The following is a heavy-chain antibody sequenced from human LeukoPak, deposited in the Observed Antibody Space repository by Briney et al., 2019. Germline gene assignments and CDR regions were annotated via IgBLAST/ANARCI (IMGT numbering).Heavy chain of an antibody. D-gene: IGHD3-10*01. J-gene: IGHJ4*02. CDR3: ARDLRSNYYGSGPLDY. CDR1: GFTVSNYA. Sequence: PGASLRLSCAASGFTVSNYAMYWVRQAPGKGLEWVSYISSSSSYTNYADSVKGRFTISRDNAKNSLYLQMNSLRAEDTAVYYCARDLRSNYYGSGPLDYWGQGTLVTVSS. CDR2: ISSSSSYT. V-gene: IGHV3-21*05.